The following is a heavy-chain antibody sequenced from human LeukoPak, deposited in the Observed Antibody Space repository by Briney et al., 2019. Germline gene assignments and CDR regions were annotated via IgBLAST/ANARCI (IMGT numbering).Heavy chain of an antibody. CDR3: AKAHIVWFGEQKFRMYDD. D-gene: IGHD3-10*01. CDR2: ISGSGGST. Sequence: GGSLRLSCAASGFTFSSYAMSWVRQAPGKGLEWVSAISGSGGSTYYADSVKARFTISRDNSKNTLYLQMNSLGAEDTAVYYCAKAHIVWFGEQKFRMYDDWGQGTLVTVSS. J-gene: IGHJ4*02. CDR1: GFTFSSYA. V-gene: IGHV3-23*01.